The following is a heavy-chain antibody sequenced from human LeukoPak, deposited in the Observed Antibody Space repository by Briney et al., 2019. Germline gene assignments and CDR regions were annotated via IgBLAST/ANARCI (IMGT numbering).Heavy chain of an antibody. D-gene: IGHD3-10*01. CDR2: INWNGGST. V-gene: IGHV3-20*04. Sequence: GGSLRLSCAASGFTFDDYGMSWVRQAPGKGLEWVSGINWNGGSTGYADSVKGRFTISRDNAKNSLYLQMNSLRAEDTAVYYCARGGSLTMVRGVVIPRAFDIWGQGTRVTVSS. CDR1: GFTFDDYG. CDR3: ARGGSLTMVRGVVIPRAFDI. J-gene: IGHJ3*02.